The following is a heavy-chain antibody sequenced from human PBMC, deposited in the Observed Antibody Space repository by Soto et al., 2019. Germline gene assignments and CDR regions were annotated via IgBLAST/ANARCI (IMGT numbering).Heavy chain of an antibody. Sequence: GGSLRLSCAASGFTFSSYAMSWVRQAPGKGLEWVSAISGSGGSTYYADSVKGRFTISRDNSKNTLYLQMNSLRAEDTAVYYCAKCLQGATYVAPFDYWGQGTLVTVSS. D-gene: IGHD1-26*01. CDR3: AKCLQGATYVAPFDY. CDR2: ISGSGGST. V-gene: IGHV3-23*01. CDR1: GFTFSSYA. J-gene: IGHJ4*02.